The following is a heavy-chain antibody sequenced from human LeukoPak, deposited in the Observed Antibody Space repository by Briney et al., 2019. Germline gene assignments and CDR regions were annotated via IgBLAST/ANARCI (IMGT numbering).Heavy chain of an antibody. CDR2: IKQDGSEK. V-gene: IGHV3-7*03. D-gene: IGHD3-22*01. CDR1: GFTFSSYW. CDR3: ARVRLLYYYDSSGYYDY. Sequence: GGSLRLSCAASGFTFSSYWMSWVRQAPGKGLEWVANIKQDGSEKYHVVSVKGRFTISRDNAKNSLYLQMNSLRAEDTAVYYCARVRLLYYYDSSGYYDYWGQGTLVTVSS. J-gene: IGHJ4*02.